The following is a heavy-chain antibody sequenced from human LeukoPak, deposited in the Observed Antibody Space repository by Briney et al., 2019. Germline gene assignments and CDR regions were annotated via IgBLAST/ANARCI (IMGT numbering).Heavy chain of an antibody. CDR3: AGEVYSSSWYLSMSYYYYYMDV. D-gene: IGHD6-13*01. Sequence: ASVTVSCKASGYTFTSYDINWVRQAPGQGLEWMGWMNPNSGNTGYAQKFQGRVTMTRNTSISTAYMELSSLRSEDTAVYYCAGEVYSSSWYLSMSYYYYYMDVWGKGTTVTISS. CDR1: GYTFTSYD. CDR2: MNPNSGNT. J-gene: IGHJ6*03. V-gene: IGHV1-8*01.